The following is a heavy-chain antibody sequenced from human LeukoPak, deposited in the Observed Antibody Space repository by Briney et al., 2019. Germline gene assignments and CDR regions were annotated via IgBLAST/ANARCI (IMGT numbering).Heavy chain of an antibody. J-gene: IGHJ4*02. D-gene: IGHD2-15*01. V-gene: IGHV1-8*01. CDR1: GYTFTNYD. Sequence: ASVKVSCKASGYTFTNYDINWVRQATGQGLEWMGWMNPNSGNTGYAQKFQGRVTMTRNTSISTAYMQLSSLTFKDTAVYYCARGPRYCSGGSCYSGTLRGWGQGTLVTVSS. CDR3: ARGPRYCSGGSCYSGTLRG. CDR2: MNPNSGNT.